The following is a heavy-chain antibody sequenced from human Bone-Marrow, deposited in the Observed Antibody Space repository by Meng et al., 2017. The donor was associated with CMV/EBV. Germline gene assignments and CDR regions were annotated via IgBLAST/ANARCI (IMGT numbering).Heavy chain of an antibody. V-gene: IGHV1-2*02. CDR2: INPNSGGT. CDR3: ASSSMVYATPIDAFDI. J-gene: IGHJ3*02. D-gene: IGHD2-8*01. Sequence: ASVKVSCQASGYTFTGYYMHWVRQAPGQGLEWMGWINPNSGGTNYAQKFQGRVTMTRDTSISTAYMELSRLRSDDTAVYYCASSSMVYATPIDAFDIWGKGTMVTVSS. CDR1: GYTFTGYY.